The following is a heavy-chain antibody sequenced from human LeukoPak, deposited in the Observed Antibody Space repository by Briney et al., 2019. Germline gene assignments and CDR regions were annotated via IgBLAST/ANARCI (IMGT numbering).Heavy chain of an antibody. CDR1: GYTFTGYY. D-gene: IGHD4-17*01. Sequence: ASVKVSCKASGYTFTGYYMHWVRQAPGQGLEWMGWINPNSGGTNYAQKFQGRVTMARDTSISTAYMELSRLRSDDTAVYYCARVDTVTTGFDLWGQGTLVTVSS. V-gene: IGHV1-2*02. J-gene: IGHJ5*02. CDR2: INPNSGGT. CDR3: ARVDTVTTGFDL.